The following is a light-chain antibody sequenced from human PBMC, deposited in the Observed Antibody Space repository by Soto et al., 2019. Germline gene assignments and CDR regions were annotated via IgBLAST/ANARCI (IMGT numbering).Light chain of an antibody. CDR3: QQYYSTPLT. J-gene: IGKJ3*01. V-gene: IGKV4-1*01. CDR1: QNVLYNSNNKNY. CDR2: WAS. Sequence: DIVMTQSPDSLGLSPGERATINCKSSQNVLYNSNNKNYLAWYQQKPGQPPKLLIYWASTRESGVPDRFRGTGSETDFTLTITSLQAEDVAIYYCQQYYSTPLTFGPGTKVDIK.